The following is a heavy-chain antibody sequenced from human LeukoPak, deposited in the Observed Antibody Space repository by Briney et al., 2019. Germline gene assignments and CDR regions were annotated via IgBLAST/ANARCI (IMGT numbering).Heavy chain of an antibody. CDR1: GFTVSSNY. J-gene: IGHJ3*02. V-gene: IGHV3-53*01. Sequence: GGSLRLSCAASGFTVSSNYMSWVRQASGKGLEWVSVIYSGGSTYYADSVKGRFTISRDNSKNTLYLQMNSLRAEDTAAYYCARVLNCSGGSCGDAFDIWGQGTMVTVSS. CDR2: IYSGGST. CDR3: ARVLNCSGGSCGDAFDI. D-gene: IGHD2-15*01.